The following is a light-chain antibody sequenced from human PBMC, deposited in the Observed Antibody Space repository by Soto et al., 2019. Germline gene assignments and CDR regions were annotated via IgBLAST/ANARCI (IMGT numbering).Light chain of an antibody. J-gene: IGLJ2*01. CDR2: ADK. CDR1: KLGDKY. V-gene: IGLV3-1*01. CDR3: QAWDSSTAA. Sequence: SYELTQPPSVSVSPGQTASITCSGDKLGDKYACWYQQKPGQSPVVVIYADKKRPSGIPERFSGSNSGNTATLTISGTQAMDEADYYCQAWDSSTAAFGGGTKLTVL.